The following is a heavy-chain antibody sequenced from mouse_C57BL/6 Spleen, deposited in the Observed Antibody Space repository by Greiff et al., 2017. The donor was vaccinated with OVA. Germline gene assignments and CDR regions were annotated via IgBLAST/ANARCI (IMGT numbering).Heavy chain of an antibody. CDR1: GYTFTSYW. CDR3: AILYYGSSYPFAY. D-gene: IGHD1-1*01. CDR2: IYPSDSET. J-gene: IGHJ3*01. Sequence: VQLQQPGAELVRPGSSVKLSCKASGYTFTSYWMDWVKQRPGQGLEWIGNIYPSDSETHYNQKFKDKATLTVDKSSSTAYMQLSSLTSEDSAVYYCAILYYGSSYPFAYWGQGTLVTVSA. V-gene: IGHV1-61*01.